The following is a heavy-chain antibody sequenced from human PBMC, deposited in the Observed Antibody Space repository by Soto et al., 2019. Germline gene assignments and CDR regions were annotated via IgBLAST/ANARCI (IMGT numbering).Heavy chain of an antibody. Sequence: ASVKVSCKASGGTFSSYAISWVRQAPGQGLEWMGGIIPIFGTANYAQKFQGRVTITADESTSTAYMELSSLRSEDTAVYYCARSPHYYDSSGYYYFDYWGQGTLVTVSS. J-gene: IGHJ4*02. CDR2: IIPIFGTA. V-gene: IGHV1-69*13. CDR1: GGTFSSYA. D-gene: IGHD3-22*01. CDR3: ARSPHYYDSSGYYYFDY.